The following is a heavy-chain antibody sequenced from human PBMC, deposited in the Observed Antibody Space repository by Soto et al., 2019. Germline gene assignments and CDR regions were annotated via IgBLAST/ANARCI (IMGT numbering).Heavy chain of an antibody. D-gene: IGHD3-3*01. CDR3: AKVNDFWSGYYTLMYYFDH. V-gene: IGHV3-23*01. J-gene: IGHJ4*02. CDR2: ISGSGGST. CDR1: GFTFSSYA. Sequence: GGSLRLSCAASGFTFSSYAMSWVRQAPGKGLEWVSAISGSGGSTYYADSVKVRFTISRDNSKNTLYLQMNSLRAEDTAVYYCAKVNDFWSGYYTLMYYFDHWGQGTLVTVS.